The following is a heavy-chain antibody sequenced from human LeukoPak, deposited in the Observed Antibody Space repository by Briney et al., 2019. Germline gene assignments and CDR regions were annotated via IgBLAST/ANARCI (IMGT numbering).Heavy chain of an antibody. CDR1: GGSISSYY. J-gene: IGHJ4*02. Sequence: TSETLSLTCTVSGGSISSYYWSWIRQPAGKGLEWIGRIYTSGSTNYNPSLKSRVTMSVDTSKNQFFLKLSSVTAADTAVYYCARDPRSSWYDYWGQGTLVTVSS. D-gene: IGHD6-13*01. V-gene: IGHV4-4*07. CDR2: IYTSGST. CDR3: ARDPRSSWYDY.